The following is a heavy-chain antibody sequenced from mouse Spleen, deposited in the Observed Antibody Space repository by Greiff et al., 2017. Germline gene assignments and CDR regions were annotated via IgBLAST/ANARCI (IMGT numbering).Heavy chain of an antibody. CDR2: ISSGSSTI. CDR3: AGLGDPWFAY. D-gene: IGHD3-3*01. CDR1: GFTFSDYG. V-gene: IGHV5-17*01. J-gene: IGHJ3*01. Sequence: EVKLVESGGGLVKPGGSLKLSCAASGFTFSDYGMHWVRQAPEKGLEWVAYISSGSSTIYYADTVKGRFTISRDNAKNTLFLQMTSLRSEDTAMYYCAGLGDPWFAYWGQGTLVTVSA.